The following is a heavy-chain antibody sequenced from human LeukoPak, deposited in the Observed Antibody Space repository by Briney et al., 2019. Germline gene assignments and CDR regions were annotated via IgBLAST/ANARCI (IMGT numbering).Heavy chain of an antibody. V-gene: IGHV1-69*13. Sequence: ASVKVSCKASGGTFSSYAISWVRQAPGQGLEWMGGIIPIFGTANYAQKFQGRVTITADESTSTAYMELSGLRSEDTAVYYCARGLAAPKGLGIEYWGQGTLVTVSS. D-gene: IGHD6-13*01. CDR2: IIPIFGTA. CDR3: ARGLAAPKGLGIEY. J-gene: IGHJ4*02. CDR1: GGTFSSYA.